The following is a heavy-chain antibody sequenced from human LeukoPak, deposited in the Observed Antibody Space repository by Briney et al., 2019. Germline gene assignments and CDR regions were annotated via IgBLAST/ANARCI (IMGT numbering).Heavy chain of an antibody. Sequence: PGGSLRLSCAASGFTFSSYEMHWVRQAPGKGLEWVSYISRSGSTIYYADSVKGRFTISRDNAKNSLDLQMNSLRAEDTAVYYCVRDYGGSSPFDYWGQGTLVTVSS. CDR1: GFTFSSYE. CDR2: ISRSGSTI. J-gene: IGHJ4*02. CDR3: VRDYGGSSPFDY. D-gene: IGHD4-23*01. V-gene: IGHV3-48*03.